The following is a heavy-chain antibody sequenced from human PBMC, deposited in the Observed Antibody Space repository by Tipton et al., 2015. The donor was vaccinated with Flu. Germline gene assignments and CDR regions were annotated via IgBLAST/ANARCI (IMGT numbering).Heavy chain of an antibody. Sequence: LRLSCTVSGGSISTTIYYWGWVRQPPGKGLEWIGSIYYSGTTYYNPSLKSRVTISIDASKNQFSLALTSLTAADTAVYYCARDLWNDRRAYYYYGVDVWGQGTTVTVPS. CDR2: IYYSGTT. D-gene: IGHD1-1*01. J-gene: IGHJ6*02. CDR1: GGSISTTIYY. CDR3: ARDLWNDRRAYYYYGVDV. V-gene: IGHV4-39*07.